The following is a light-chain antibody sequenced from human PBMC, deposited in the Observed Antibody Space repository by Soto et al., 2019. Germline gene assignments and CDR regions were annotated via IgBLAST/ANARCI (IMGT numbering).Light chain of an antibody. CDR2: DVR. V-gene: IGLV2-14*01. CDR3: SSYTSNDTYV. J-gene: IGLJ1*01. Sequence: QSALTQPASVSGSPGQSITISCTGTSRDVGDYNYVSWYQQHPGKAPKLMIYDVRNRPSGVSNRFSGSKSGNTASLTISGLQAEDEADYYCSSYTSNDTYVFGTGTMVTVL. CDR1: SRDVGDYNY.